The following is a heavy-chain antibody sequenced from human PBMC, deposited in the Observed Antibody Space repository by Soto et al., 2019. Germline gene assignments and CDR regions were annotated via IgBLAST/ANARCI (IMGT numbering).Heavy chain of an antibody. CDR3: ARSQWLSQADFDY. J-gene: IGHJ4*02. V-gene: IGHV4-59*01. Sequence: PSETLSLTCSVSGGSMTSLYWNWIRQPPGKGLEWLGYTYYRGTTNYNPSLKSRVIMSIDMSKNQFSLNLSSVTAADTAVYYCARSQWLSQADFDYWGQGALVTVSS. CDR1: GGSMTSLY. D-gene: IGHD5-12*01. CDR2: TYYRGTT.